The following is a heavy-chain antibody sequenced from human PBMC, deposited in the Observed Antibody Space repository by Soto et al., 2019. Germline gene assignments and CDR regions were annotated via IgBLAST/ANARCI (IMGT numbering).Heavy chain of an antibody. D-gene: IGHD4-17*01. CDR2: IYHSGST. CDR1: GGSISSSNW. J-gene: IGHJ3*02. CDR3: ASFDGDYDAFDI. Sequence: PSETLSLTCAVSGGSISSSNWWRWVRQPPGKGLEWIGEIYHSGSTNYNPSLKSRVTISVDKSKNQFSLKLSSVTAADTAVYYCASFDGDYDAFDIWGQGTMVTVSS. V-gene: IGHV4-4*02.